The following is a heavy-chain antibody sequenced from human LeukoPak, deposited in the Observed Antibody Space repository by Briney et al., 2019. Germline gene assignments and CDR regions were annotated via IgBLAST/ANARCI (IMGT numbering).Heavy chain of an antibody. CDR1: GGSFSGYY. CDR3: ARGYFDWSPGGPYY. CDR2: INHSGST. V-gene: IGHV4-34*01. Sequence: PSETLSLTCAVYGGSFSGYYWSWIRQPPGKGLEWIGEINHSGSTNYNPSLKSRVTISVDTSKNQFSLKLSSATAADTAVYYCARGYFDWSPGGPYYWGQGTLVTVSS. J-gene: IGHJ4*02. D-gene: IGHD3-9*01.